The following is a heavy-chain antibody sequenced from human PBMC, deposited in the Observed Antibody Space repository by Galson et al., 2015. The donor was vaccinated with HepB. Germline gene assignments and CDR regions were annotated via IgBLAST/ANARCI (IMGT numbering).Heavy chain of an antibody. J-gene: IGHJ4*02. CDR1: GFTFSGYA. V-gene: IGHV3-30-3*01. Sequence: SLRLSCAASGFTFSGYAIHWVRQAPGKGLEWVAVISYDGSNKFYAESVKGRFTISRDNSKNTLYLQMNSLRAEDTAVYYCTRVGETAWNYYFDYWGQGALVTVSS. D-gene: IGHD3-10*01. CDR2: ISYDGSNK. CDR3: TRVGETAWNYYFDY.